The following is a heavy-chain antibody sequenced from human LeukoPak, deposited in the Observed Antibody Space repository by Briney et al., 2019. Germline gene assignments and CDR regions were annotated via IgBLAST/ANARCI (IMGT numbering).Heavy chain of an antibody. CDR3: ARDPVVAATPDAFDI. CDR1: GYTFTGYY. J-gene: IGHJ3*02. Sequence: ASVTVSCKASGYTFTGYYMHWVRQAPGQGLEWMGRINPNSGGTNYAQKFQGRVTMTRDTSISTAYMELSRLRSDDTAVYYCARDPVVAATPDAFDIWGQGTMVTVSS. V-gene: IGHV1-2*06. D-gene: IGHD2-15*01. CDR2: INPNSGGT.